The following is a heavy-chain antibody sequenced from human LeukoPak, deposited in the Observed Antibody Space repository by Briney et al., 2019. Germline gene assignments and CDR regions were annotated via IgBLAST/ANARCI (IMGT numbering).Heavy chain of an antibody. D-gene: IGHD3-10*01. V-gene: IGHV4-59*01. CDR2: IYYSGST. CDR1: GGSISSYY. J-gene: IGHJ6*03. Sequence: SETLSLTCTVPGGSISSYYWSWIRQPPGKGLEWIGYIYYSGSTNYNPSLKSRVTISVDTSKDQFSLKLSSVTAADTAVYYCARVPNYYGSGSYGTYYYYYYMDVWGKGTTVTVSS. CDR3: ARVPNYYGSGSYGTYYYYYYMDV.